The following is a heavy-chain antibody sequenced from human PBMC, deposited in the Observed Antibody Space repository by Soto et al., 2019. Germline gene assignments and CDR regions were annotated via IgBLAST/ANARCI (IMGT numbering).Heavy chain of an antibody. CDR3: ISGYGAFDI. Sequence: XSVKGSFNASGYPFSSYGIIWVRQAPGQGLEWMGWISAYNGNTNYAQKLQGRVTMTTDTSTSTAYMELRSLRSDDTAVYYCISGYGAFDIWGQGTMVTVSS. CDR1: GYPFSSYG. V-gene: IGHV1-18*01. D-gene: IGHD3-22*01. J-gene: IGHJ3*02. CDR2: ISAYNGNT.